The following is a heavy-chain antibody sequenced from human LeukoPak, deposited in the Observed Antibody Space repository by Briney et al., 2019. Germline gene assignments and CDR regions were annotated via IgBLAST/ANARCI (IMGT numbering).Heavy chain of an antibody. CDR1: GHNFTNYW. CDR3: ARRRGDGSLDY. D-gene: IGHD3-10*01. V-gene: IGHV5-51*01. CDR2: IYPGDSDL. J-gene: IGHJ4*02. Sequence: GESLKISCKASGHNFTNYWIGWVRQMPGKGLEWMGIIYPGDSDLRYSPSFQGQVTISADKSITTACLQWSSLKASDTAMYYCARRRGDGSLDYWGQGTLVTVSS.